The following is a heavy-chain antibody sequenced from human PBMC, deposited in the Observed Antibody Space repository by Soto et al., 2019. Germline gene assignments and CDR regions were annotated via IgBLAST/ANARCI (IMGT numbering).Heavy chain of an antibody. J-gene: IGHJ6*02. CDR3: ASHWNRYYYGMDV. D-gene: IGHD1-1*01. CDR1: GGSFSGYY. V-gene: IGHV4-34*01. Sequence: LSETLSLTCAVYGGSFSGYYWSWIRQPPGKGLEWIGEINHSGSTNYNPSLKSRVTISVDTSKNQFSLKLSSVTAADTAVYYCASHWNRYYYGMDVWGQGTTVTVSS. CDR2: INHSGST.